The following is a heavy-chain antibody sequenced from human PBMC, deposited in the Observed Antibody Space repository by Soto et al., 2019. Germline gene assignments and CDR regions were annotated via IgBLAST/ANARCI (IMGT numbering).Heavy chain of an antibody. CDR1: GXTFSSYA. Sequence: LRLSCVASGXTFSSYAMSWVRQAPGKGLEWVSAISGSGGNTYYADSVKGRFTISRDNSKNTLYLQMNSLRAEDTALYYCAKEEPVAGTLYFDYWGQETLVTVSS. J-gene: IGHJ4*02. D-gene: IGHD6-19*01. CDR2: ISGSGGNT. CDR3: AKEEPVAGTLYFDY. V-gene: IGHV3-23*01.